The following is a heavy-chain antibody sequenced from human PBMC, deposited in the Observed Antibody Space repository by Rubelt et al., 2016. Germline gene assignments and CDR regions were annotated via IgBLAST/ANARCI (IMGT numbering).Heavy chain of an antibody. J-gene: IGHJ4*02. Sequence: QLQLQESGPGLVKPSETLSLTCTVSGGSISSSSYYWGWIRQPPGKGLEWIGSIHYSGSTYYNPSLKSRVTISVDTSKNQFSLKLSSVTAADTAVYYCARDPRAGTTSFDYWGQGTLVTVSS. CDR3: ARDPRAGTTSFDY. D-gene: IGHD1-7*01. CDR1: GGSISSSSYY. CDR2: IHYSGST. V-gene: IGHV4-39*07.